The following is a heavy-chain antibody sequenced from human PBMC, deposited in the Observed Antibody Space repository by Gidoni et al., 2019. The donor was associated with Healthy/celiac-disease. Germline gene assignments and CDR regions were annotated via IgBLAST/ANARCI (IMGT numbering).Heavy chain of an antibody. D-gene: IGHD3-10*01. Sequence: QVQLVESGGGLVKPGGSLRLSCAASGFTFGDCYMSWIRQAPGKGLEWVSYISSSSSYTNYADSVKGRFTISRDNAKNSLYLQMNSLRAEDTAVYYCARGGYYYYYYGMDVWGQGTTVTVSS. CDR3: ARGGYYYYYYGMDV. CDR2: ISSSSSYT. J-gene: IGHJ6*02. V-gene: IGHV3-11*06. CDR1: GFTFGDCY.